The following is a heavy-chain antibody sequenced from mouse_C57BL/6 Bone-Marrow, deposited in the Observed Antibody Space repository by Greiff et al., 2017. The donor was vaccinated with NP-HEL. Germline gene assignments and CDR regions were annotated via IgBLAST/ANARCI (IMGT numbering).Heavy chain of an antibody. CDR2: IDPSDSYT. D-gene: IGHD1-1*01. CDR3: AREAYYYGSSSYYFDY. Sequence: VQLQQPGAELVRPGTSVKLSCKASGYTFTSYWMHWVKQRPGQGLEWIGVIDPSDSYTNYNQKFKGKATLTVDTSSSTAYMQLSSLTSEDSAVYYCAREAYYYGSSSYYFDYWGQGTTLTVSS. CDR1: GYTFTSYW. V-gene: IGHV1-59*01. J-gene: IGHJ2*01.